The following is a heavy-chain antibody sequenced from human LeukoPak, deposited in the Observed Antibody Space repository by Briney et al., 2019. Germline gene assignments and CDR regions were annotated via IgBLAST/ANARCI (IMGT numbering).Heavy chain of an antibody. CDR1: GGSISSSSYY. V-gene: IGHV4-61*05. CDR2: IYYSGST. Sequence: PSETLSLTCTVSGGSISSSSYYWGWIRQPPGKGLEWIGYIYYSGSTNYNPSLKSRVTISVDTSKNQFSLKLSSVTAADTAVYYCARGPMVRRAREYYYYYMDVWGKGTTVTVSS. CDR3: ARGPMVRRAREYYYYYMDV. D-gene: IGHD3-10*01. J-gene: IGHJ6*03.